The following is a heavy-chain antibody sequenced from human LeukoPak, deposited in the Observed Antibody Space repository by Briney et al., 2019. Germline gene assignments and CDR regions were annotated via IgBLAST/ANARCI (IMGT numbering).Heavy chain of an antibody. CDR2: ISGSGGST. V-gene: IGHV3-23*01. Sequence: GGSLRLSCAASGSTFSSYAMSWVRQAPGKGLEWVSAISGSGGSTYYADSVKGRFTISRDNSKNTLYLQMNSLRAEDTAVYYCARSRSDTGYYYYYMDVWGRGTAVTVSS. CDR3: ARSRSDTGYYYYYMDV. CDR1: GSTFSSYA. D-gene: IGHD6-19*01. J-gene: IGHJ6*03.